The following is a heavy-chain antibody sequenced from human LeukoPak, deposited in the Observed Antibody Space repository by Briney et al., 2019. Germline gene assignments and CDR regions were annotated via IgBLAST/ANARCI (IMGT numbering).Heavy chain of an antibody. CDR2: INHSGST. Sequence: SETLSLTCTVYGGSFSGYYWSWIRQPPGQGLEWVGEINHSGSTNHNPSLKSRVTISVDTSKNQFSLKLSSVTAADTAVYYCARLYGSGSYYNYWGQGTLVTVSS. V-gene: IGHV4-34*01. J-gene: IGHJ4*02. CDR3: ARLYGSGSYYNY. D-gene: IGHD3-10*01. CDR1: GGSFSGYY.